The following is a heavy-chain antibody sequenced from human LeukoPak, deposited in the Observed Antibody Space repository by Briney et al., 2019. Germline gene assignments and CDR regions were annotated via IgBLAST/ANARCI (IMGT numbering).Heavy chain of an antibody. V-gene: IGHV3-7*01. D-gene: IGHD3-16*01. J-gene: IGHJ4*02. CDR2: ISYDGGEI. Sequence: GGSLRLSCEVSGFTFSSYWMGWVRQAPGKGLEWVAIISYDGGEIYYVDSVKGRFTLSRDNAKSSVYLQMNSLRAEDAAVYYCARDKPRGSYDGSIFDSWGQGTLVTVSS. CDR1: GFTFSSYW. CDR3: ARDKPRGSYDGSIFDS.